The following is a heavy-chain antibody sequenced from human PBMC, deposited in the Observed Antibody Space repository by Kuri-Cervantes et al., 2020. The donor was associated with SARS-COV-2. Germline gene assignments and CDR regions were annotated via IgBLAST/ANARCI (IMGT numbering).Heavy chain of an antibody. D-gene: IGHD1-26*01. CDR2: ISSSSSYI. Sequence: GESLKISCAASGFTFSSYSMNWVRQAPGKGPEWVSSISSSSSYIYYADSVKGRFTISRDNAKNSLYLQMNSLRAEDTAVYYCARVHKAGATYYYYYMDVWGKGTTVTVSS. J-gene: IGHJ6*03. CDR3: ARVHKAGATYYYYYMDV. V-gene: IGHV3-21*01. CDR1: GFTFSSYS.